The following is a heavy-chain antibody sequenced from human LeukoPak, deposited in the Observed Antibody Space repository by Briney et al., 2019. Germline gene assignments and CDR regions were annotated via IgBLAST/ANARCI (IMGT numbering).Heavy chain of an antibody. V-gene: IGHV1-2*02. CDR2: INPNSGGT. CDR3: AGGITGTTGDAFDI. D-gene: IGHD1-7*01. J-gene: IGHJ3*02. CDR1: GYTFTSYY. Sequence: ASVKVSCKASGYTFTSYYMHWVRQAPGQGLEWMGWINPNSGGTNYAQKFQGRVTMTRDTSISTAYMELSRLRSDDTAVYYCAGGITGTTGDAFDIWGQGTMVTVSS.